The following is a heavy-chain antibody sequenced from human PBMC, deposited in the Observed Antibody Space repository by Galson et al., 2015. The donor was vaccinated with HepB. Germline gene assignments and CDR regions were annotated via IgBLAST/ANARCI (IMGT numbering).Heavy chain of an antibody. CDR2: IKQDGSEK. Sequence: SLRLSCAASGFTFSSYWMTWVRQAPGKGLEWVANIKQDGSEKYYVDSVKGRFTISRDNAKNSLYLEMNSLRAEDTAVYYCTKDRLQFLESDFDFWGQGTPVTVSS. CDR3: TKDRLQFLESDFDF. J-gene: IGHJ4*02. CDR1: GFTFSSYW. V-gene: IGHV3-7*03. D-gene: IGHD3-3*01.